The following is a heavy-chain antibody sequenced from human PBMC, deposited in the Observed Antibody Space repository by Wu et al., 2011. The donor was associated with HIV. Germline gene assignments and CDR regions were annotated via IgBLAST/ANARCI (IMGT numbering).Heavy chain of an antibody. CDR3: AREKDTANDY. J-gene: IGHJ4*02. D-gene: IGHD5-18*01. CDR2: INPNSGGT. V-gene: IGHV1-2*02. CDR1: GYTLIDYY. Sequence: QVQLVQSGAEVKKPGASVKVSCRASGYTLIDYYIHWVRQAPGQGLEWMGWINPNSGGTNYAQKFQGRVTMTRDTSISRAYMELSRLRYDDTAVYYCAREKDTANDYWGQGTLVTVSS.